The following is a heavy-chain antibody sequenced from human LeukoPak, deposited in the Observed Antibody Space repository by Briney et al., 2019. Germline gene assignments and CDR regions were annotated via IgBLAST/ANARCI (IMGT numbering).Heavy chain of an antibody. Sequence: SETLSLTCAVSGGSISSSNWWSWVRQPPGKGLEWIGEIYHSGSTNYNPSLKSRVTISVDKSKNQFSLKLSSVTAADTAVYYCARVTGYVIEDYFDYWGQGTLVTVSS. J-gene: IGHJ4*02. CDR3: ARVTGYVIEDYFDY. V-gene: IGHV4-4*02. CDR1: GGSISSSNW. CDR2: IYHSGST. D-gene: IGHD3-22*01.